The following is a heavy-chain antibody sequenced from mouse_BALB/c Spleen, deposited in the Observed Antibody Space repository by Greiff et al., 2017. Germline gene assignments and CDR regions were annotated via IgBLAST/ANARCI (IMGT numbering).Heavy chain of an antibody. V-gene: IGHV3-6*02. CDR1: GYSITSGYY. D-gene: IGHD1-2*01. CDR3: ARGATAFDY. CDR2: ISYDGSN. J-gene: IGHJ2*01. Sequence: EVQLQESGPCLVKPSQSLSLTCSVTGYSITSGYYWNWIRQFPGNKLEWMGYISYDGSNNYNPSLKNRISITRDTSKNQFFLKLNSVTTEDTATYYCARGATAFDYWGQGTTLTVSS.